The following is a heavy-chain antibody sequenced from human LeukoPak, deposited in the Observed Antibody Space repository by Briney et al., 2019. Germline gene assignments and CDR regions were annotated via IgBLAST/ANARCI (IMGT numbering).Heavy chain of an antibody. CDR3: AKPLGGSSGSYYAD. D-gene: IGHD1-26*01. V-gene: IGHV3-23*01. Sequence: GGSLRLSCAASGFTFSSYAMSWVRQAPGKGLEWVSAISGSGGSTYYADSVKGRFTISRDNSKNTLYLQMNSLRAEDTAVYYCAKPLGGSSGSYYADWGQGTLVTVSS. J-gene: IGHJ4*02. CDR2: ISGSGGST. CDR1: GFTFSSYA.